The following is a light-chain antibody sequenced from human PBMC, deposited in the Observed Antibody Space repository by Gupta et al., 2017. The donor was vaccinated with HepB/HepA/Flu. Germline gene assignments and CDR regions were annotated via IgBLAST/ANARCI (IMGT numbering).Light chain of an antibody. CDR2: FRN. Sequence: SSELTHDPAVSVALGQTVRITCQGDSLRRFYASWYQQKPAQDPVLVIYFRNNRPSGIPDQFLCYSAGNNASSLTIGGQAEEEADDYCNCRDGSSNYQVFGGGTKLTVL. J-gene: IGLJ3*02. CDR1: SLRRFY. CDR3: NCRDGSSNYQV. V-gene: IGLV3-19*01.